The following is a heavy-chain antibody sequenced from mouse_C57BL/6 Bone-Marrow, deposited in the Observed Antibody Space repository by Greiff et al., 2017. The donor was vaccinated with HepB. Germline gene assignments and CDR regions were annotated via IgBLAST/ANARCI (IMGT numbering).Heavy chain of an antibody. CDR1: GFSLTSYG. J-gene: IGHJ1*03. CDR3: ARTLGHGYFDV. CDR2: IWSGGST. V-gene: IGHV2-2*01. D-gene: IGHD3-1*01. Sequence: VKLVESGPGLVQPSQSLSITCTVSGFSLTSYGIHWVRQSPGKGLEWLGAIWSGGSTDYNAAFISRLSISKDNSKSQVFFKMNSLQADDTAIYYCARTLGHGYFDVWGTGTTVTVSS.